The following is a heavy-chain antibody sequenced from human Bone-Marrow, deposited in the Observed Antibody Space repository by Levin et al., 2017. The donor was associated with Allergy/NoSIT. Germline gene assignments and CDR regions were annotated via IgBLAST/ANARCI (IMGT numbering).Heavy chain of an antibody. V-gene: IGHV3-66*01. CDR1: GVTVSNNY. J-gene: IGHJ4*02. Sequence: GASVKVSCAASGVTVSNNYMTWVRQPPGKGLELVSLIYSNGDIHYADSVKGRFIISRDSSKNTVYLQMNSVRTEDTAVYYCARNRPETANGYWGQGTLVTVSS. D-gene: IGHD1-14*01. CDR3: ARNRPETANGY. CDR2: IYSNGDI.